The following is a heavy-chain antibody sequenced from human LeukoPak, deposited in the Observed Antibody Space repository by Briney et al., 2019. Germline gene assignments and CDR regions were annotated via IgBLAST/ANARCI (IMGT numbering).Heavy chain of an antibody. D-gene: IGHD3-9*01. V-gene: IGHV3-21*01. CDR1: GFTFSSYS. CDR2: ISSSSSYI. J-gene: IGHJ4*02. CDR3: ASYDILTGYYLDY. Sequence: GGSLRLSCAASGFTFSSYSLTWVRQAPGKGLEWVSSISSSSSYIYYADSVKGRFTISRDNAKNSLYLQMNSLRAEDTAVYYCASYDILTGYYLDYWGQGTLVTVSS.